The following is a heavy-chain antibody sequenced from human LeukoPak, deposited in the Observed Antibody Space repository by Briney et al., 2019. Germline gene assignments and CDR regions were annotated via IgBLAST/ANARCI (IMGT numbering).Heavy chain of an antibody. J-gene: IGHJ5*02. CDR3: AREGMATWEWFDP. D-gene: IGHD5-24*01. Sequence: SETLSLTCAVYGGSFSGYYWSWIRQPPGKGLEWIGRVSHTGSTDYNPSLRSRVIVSVDTSKDQFSLKLSSVTAADTAVYYCAREGMATWEWFDPWGQGTLVTVSS. CDR2: VSHTGST. V-gene: IGHV4-34*01. CDR1: GGSFSGYY.